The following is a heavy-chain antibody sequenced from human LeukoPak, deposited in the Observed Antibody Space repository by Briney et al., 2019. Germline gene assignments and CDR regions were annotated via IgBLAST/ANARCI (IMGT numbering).Heavy chain of an antibody. CDR2: ISISSTTI. Sequence: GGSLRLSCAASGLSFSSYSMNGVRQAPGKGLEWVSYISISSTTIYYTDSVRGRFTISRDNAKNSLYLQMNSLRDEDTAVYYCASRGDLLTGYYYFDCWGQGTLVTVSS. CDR3: ASRGDLLTGYYYFDC. CDR1: GLSFSSYS. V-gene: IGHV3-48*02. D-gene: IGHD3-9*01. J-gene: IGHJ4*02.